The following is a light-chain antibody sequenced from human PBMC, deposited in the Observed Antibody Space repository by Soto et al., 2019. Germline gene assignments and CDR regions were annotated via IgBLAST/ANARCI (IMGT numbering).Light chain of an antibody. Sequence: QSALTQPASVSGSPGQSITISCTGTSSDVGGYNYVSWYQQHPGIAPKLMISEVSNRPSGVSNRFSGSKSGNTASLTFSGLQAEDEADYYCSSYTSSSTLVFGGGTKLTVL. J-gene: IGLJ2*01. CDR1: SSDVGGYNY. CDR3: SSYTSSSTLV. V-gene: IGLV2-14*01. CDR2: EVS.